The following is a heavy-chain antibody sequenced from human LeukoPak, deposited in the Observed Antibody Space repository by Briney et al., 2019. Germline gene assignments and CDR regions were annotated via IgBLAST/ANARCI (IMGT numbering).Heavy chain of an antibody. CDR3: ARIPLLCSSTSCYTGPHYYYYMDV. CDR2: IYTSGST. Sequence: SETLSLTCTVSGGSISSYYWSWIRQPAGRGLEWIGRIYTSGSTNYNPSLKSRVTMSVDTSKNQFSLKLSSVTAADTAVYYCARIPLLCSSTSCYTGPHYYYYMDVWGKGTTVTVSS. J-gene: IGHJ6*03. D-gene: IGHD2-2*02. CDR1: GGSISSYY. V-gene: IGHV4-4*07.